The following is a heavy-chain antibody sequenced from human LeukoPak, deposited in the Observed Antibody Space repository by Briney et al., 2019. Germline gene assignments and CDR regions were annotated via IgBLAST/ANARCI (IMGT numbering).Heavy chain of an antibody. Sequence: PGGSLRLSCAASGFTFSSYGMHWVRQAPGKGLEWVAVISYDGSNKYYADSVKGRFTISRDNSKNTLYLQMNSLRAEDTAVYYCARDFGGLQNYYYYYGMDVWGQGTTVTVSS. CDR1: GFTFSSYG. V-gene: IGHV3-30*03. CDR3: ARDFGGLQNYYYYYGMDV. CDR2: ISYDGSNK. D-gene: IGHD3-10*01. J-gene: IGHJ6*02.